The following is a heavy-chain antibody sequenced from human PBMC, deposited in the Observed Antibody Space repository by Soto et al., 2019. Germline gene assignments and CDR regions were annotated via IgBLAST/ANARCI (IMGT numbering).Heavy chain of an antibody. Sequence: PRGSLGLSSASSGFTFSIYAMSWVRQAPGKGLDLVSAISGTGGSTYYADSVNGRFTISRDNSKNTLYLQMNSLRAEDTAVYYCAKDPGIVGATATFDYWGQGTMVTVSS. CDR1: GFTFSIYA. CDR2: ISGTGGST. J-gene: IGHJ4*02. CDR3: AKDPGIVGATATFDY. V-gene: IGHV3-23*01. D-gene: IGHD1-26*01.